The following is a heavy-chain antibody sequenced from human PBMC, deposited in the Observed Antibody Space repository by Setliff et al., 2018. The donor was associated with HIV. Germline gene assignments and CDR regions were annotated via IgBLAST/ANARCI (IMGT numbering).Heavy chain of an antibody. D-gene: IGHD6-19*01. J-gene: IGHJ4*02. CDR3: ARQLAVADYFDY. Sequence: LSLTCAVYGGSFSGYYWSWIRQPPGKGLEWIGEINHSGSTNYNPSLKSRVTISVDTSKNQFSLKLSSVTAADTAVYYCARQLAVADYFDYWGQGTLVTVS. V-gene: IGHV4-34*01. CDR1: GGSFSGYY. CDR2: INHSGST.